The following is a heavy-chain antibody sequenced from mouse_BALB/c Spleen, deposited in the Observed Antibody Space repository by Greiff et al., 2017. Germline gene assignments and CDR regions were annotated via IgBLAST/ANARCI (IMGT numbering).Heavy chain of an antibody. CDR1: GFTFSSYG. Sequence: EVKLMESGGGLVQPGGSLKLSCAASGFTFSSYGMSWVRQTPDKRLELFATINSNGGSTYYPDSVKGRFTISRDNAKNTLYLQMSSLKSEDTAMYYCARESFASRSTMITTMNFDVWGAGTTVTVSS. J-gene: IGHJ1*01. V-gene: IGHV5-6-3*01. D-gene: IGHD2-4*01. CDR3: ARESFASRSTMITTMNFDV. CDR2: INSNGGST.